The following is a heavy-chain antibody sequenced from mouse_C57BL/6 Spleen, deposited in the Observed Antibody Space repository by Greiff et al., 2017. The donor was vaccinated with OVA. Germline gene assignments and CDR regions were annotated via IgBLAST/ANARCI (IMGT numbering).Heavy chain of an antibody. CDR1: GYTFTGYW. D-gene: IGHD1-2*01. CDR3: AREGVLRPFFDY. J-gene: IGHJ2*01. Sequence: QVQLQQSGAELMKPGASVKLSCKATGYTFTGYWIEWVKQRPGHGLEWIGEILPGSGSTNYNEKFKGKATFTADTSSNTAYVKLSSLTTEDSAIYYCAREGVLRPFFDYWGQGTTLTVSS. CDR2: ILPGSGST. V-gene: IGHV1-9*01.